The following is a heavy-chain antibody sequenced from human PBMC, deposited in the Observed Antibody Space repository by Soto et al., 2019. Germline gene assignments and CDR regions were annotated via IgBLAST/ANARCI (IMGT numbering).Heavy chain of an antibody. J-gene: IGHJ5*02. V-gene: IGHV3-23*01. CDR1: GVTFSSYA. CDR3: ATEAAAGTKLDP. Sequence: EVQLLESGGGLEQPGGSLRLSCAASGVTFSSYAMSWVRQAPGKGLEWVSGIGVSGGSTYYADSVKGRLTISRDNSNNMVYLQMNNLRADDTALYYCATEAAAGTKLDPWGQGTLVIVSS. D-gene: IGHD6-13*01. CDR2: IGVSGGST.